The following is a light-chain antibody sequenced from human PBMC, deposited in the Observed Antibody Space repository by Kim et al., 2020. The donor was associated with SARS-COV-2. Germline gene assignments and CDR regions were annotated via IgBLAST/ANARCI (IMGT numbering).Light chain of an antibody. CDR2: GAS. Sequence: SPGETATLSCRASQSVDSSYLAWYQQKPGQAPRLLIYGASSRATGIPDRFSGSGSGTDFILTISRLEPEDFAVYYCQQYGSSPLTFGPGTKVDIK. V-gene: IGKV3-20*01. CDR1: QSVDSSY. CDR3: QQYGSSPLT. J-gene: IGKJ3*01.